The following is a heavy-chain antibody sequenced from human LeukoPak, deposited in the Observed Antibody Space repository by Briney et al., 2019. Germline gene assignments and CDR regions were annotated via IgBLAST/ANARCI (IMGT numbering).Heavy chain of an antibody. CDR1: GGSISSSSYY. Sequence: SETLSLTCTVSGGSISSSSYYWGWIRQPPGKGLEWIGSIYYSGSTYYNPSLKSRVTISVDTSKNQFSLKLSSVTAADTAVYYCARGTFFREIVVAKKRINWFDPWGQGTLVTVSS. D-gene: IGHD3-22*01. J-gene: IGHJ5*02. V-gene: IGHV4-39*01. CDR2: IYYSGST. CDR3: ARGTFFREIVVAKKRINWFDP.